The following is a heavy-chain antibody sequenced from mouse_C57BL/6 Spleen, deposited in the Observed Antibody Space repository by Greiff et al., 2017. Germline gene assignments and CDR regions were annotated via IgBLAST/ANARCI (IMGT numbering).Heavy chain of an antibody. J-gene: IGHJ3*01. D-gene: IGHD2-1*01. CDR3: ARRGGNFPWFAY. CDR2: IYPGSGST. Sequence: VQLQQPGAELVKPGASVKMSCKASGYTFTSYWITWVKQRPGQGLEWIGYIYPGSGSTNYNEKFKSKATLTVDTSSSTAYMQLSSLTSEDSAVYYCARRGGNFPWFAYWGQGTLVTVSA. V-gene: IGHV1-55*01. CDR1: GYTFTSYW.